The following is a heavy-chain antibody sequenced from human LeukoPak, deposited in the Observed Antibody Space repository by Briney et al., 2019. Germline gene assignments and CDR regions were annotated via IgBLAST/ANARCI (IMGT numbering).Heavy chain of an antibody. CDR2: INPSGGST. CDR1: GYTFSDYY. J-gene: IGHJ3*02. Sequence: ASVKVSCKASGYTFSDYYMHWVRQAPGQGLEWMGIINPSGGSTNYAQKFQGRVTITRDTSTSTVYMELNSLTSEDTAVYYCAKDKEYSSSYGAFDIWGQGTMVTVSS. V-gene: IGHV1-46*01. D-gene: IGHD6-6*01. CDR3: AKDKEYSSSYGAFDI.